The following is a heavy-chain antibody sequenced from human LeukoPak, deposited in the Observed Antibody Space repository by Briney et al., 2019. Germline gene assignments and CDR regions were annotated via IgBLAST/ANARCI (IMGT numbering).Heavy chain of an antibody. Sequence: GGSLRLSCAASGFTFTSYGMHWVRQAPGKGLEWVALITYDGYYKYYSDSVKGRFTISSDTSKNTMYLQMNSLRAEDTAIYYCATSLSGGWGPLDDYWGQGSLVTVSS. CDR1: GFTFTSYG. CDR3: ATSLSGGWGPLDDY. CDR2: ITYDGYYK. J-gene: IGHJ4*02. D-gene: IGHD2-15*01. V-gene: IGHV3-30*03.